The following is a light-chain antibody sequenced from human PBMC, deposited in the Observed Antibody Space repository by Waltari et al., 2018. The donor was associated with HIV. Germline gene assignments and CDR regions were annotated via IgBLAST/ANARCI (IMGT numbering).Light chain of an antibody. J-gene: IGLJ2*01. CDR2: EDK. V-gene: IGLV6-57*04. CDR3: QSYDSSNPVV. CDR1: SGSIASKY. Sequence: FMLSQPHPVSESPGKTVTISCTRSSGSIASKYVQRYQQRPGSAATTVIYEDKQRPSVVPDRFSGSIDTSSNAASLTIAGLKTDDEADYYCQSYDSSNPVVFGGGTKLTVL.